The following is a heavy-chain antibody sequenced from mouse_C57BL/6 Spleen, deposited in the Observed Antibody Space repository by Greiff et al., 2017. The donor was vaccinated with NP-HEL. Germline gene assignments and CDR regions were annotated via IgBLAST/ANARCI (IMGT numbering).Heavy chain of an antibody. CDR2: IDPSDSET. CDR1: GYTFTSYW. V-gene: IGHV1-52*01. CDR3: ARQLRPNYYAMDY. Sequence: VQLQQSGAELVRPGSSVKLSCKASGYTFTSYWMHWVKQRPIQGLEWIGNIDPSDSETHYNQKFKDKATLTVDKSSSTAYMQLSSLTSEDSAVYYCARQLRPNYYAMDYWGQGTSVTVSS. D-gene: IGHD3-2*02. J-gene: IGHJ4*01.